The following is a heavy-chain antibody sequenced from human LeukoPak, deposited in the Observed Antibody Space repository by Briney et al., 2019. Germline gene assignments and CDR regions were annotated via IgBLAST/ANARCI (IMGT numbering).Heavy chain of an antibody. V-gene: IGHV4-59*08. CDR2: VYSSGNT. Sequence: SETLSLTCTVSGGSISSFYGCWIRQPPGKGLEWIGYVYSSGNTNYNPSLKSRVTISVDTSKNQFSLRLSSATAADTAVYYCARLYSQNYFDPWGQGTLVTVSS. CDR1: GGSISSFY. J-gene: IGHJ5*02. D-gene: IGHD1-7*01. CDR3: ARLYSQNYFDP.